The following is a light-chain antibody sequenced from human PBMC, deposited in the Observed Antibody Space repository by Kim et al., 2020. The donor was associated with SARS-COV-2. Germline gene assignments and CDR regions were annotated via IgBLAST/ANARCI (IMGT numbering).Light chain of an antibody. CDR2: LGS. CDR3: MQVLQTPYT. CDR1: QSLLHSNGYNY. V-gene: IGKV2-28*01. Sequence: EPASISCRSSQSLLHSNGYNYLDWYLQKPGQSPQLLIYLGSNRASGVPDRFSGSGSGTDFTLIISRVEAEDVGVYYCMQVLQTPYTFGQGTKLEI. J-gene: IGKJ2*01.